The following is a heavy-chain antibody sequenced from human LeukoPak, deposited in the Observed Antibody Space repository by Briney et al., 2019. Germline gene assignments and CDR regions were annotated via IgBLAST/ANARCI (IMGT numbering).Heavy chain of an antibody. V-gene: IGHV4-34*01. Sequence: SETLSLTCAVYGGSFSGYYWSWIRQPPGKGLEWIGEINHSGSTSYNPSLKSRVTISVDTSKNQFSLKLSSVTAADTAVYYCASGEQWLVRAFDIWGQGTMVTVSS. J-gene: IGHJ3*02. CDR2: INHSGST. CDR3: ASGEQWLVRAFDI. D-gene: IGHD6-19*01. CDR1: GGSFSGYY.